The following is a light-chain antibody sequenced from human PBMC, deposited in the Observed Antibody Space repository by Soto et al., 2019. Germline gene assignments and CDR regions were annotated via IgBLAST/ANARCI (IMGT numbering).Light chain of an antibody. Sequence: QSALTQPASVSGSPGQSITISCTGTSSDIGAYKYVSWYQQHPGRAPKLMIYEVIHRPSGVSSRFSGSKSGKTASLSISGLQADDEADYYCSSYTSSRTLVFGGGTKLTVL. CDR1: SSDIGAYKY. CDR2: EVI. J-gene: IGLJ2*01. CDR3: SSYTSSRTLV. V-gene: IGLV2-14*01.